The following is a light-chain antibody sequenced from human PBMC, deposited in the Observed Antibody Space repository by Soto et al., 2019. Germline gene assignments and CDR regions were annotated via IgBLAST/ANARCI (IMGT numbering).Light chain of an antibody. Sequence: QPALTQPASVSGSPGQSITISCTGTSSDVGGYNYVSWYQQHPGKAPKLMIYDVSNRPSGVSNRFSGSKSGNTASLTISGLQAEDEADYYCSSYTSSSTLPFGGGTKLTVL. CDR2: DVS. CDR1: SSDVGGYNY. J-gene: IGLJ2*01. CDR3: SSYTSSSTLP. V-gene: IGLV2-14*01.